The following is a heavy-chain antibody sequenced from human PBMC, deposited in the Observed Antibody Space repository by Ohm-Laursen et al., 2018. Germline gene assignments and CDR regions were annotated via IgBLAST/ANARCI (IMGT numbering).Heavy chain of an antibody. CDR2: ISGSGTST. CDR3: AKGPFIAVAGSNYFFDY. Sequence: GSLRLSCAASGFIFRNYAMNWVRQAPGKGLEWVSGISGSGTSTNYADSVTGRFTISRDNSKNTLDLQMNSLRAEDTAVYYCAKGPFIAVAGSNYFFDYWGQGTLVTVSS. V-gene: IGHV3-23*01. D-gene: IGHD6-19*01. CDR1: GFIFRNYA. J-gene: IGHJ4*02.